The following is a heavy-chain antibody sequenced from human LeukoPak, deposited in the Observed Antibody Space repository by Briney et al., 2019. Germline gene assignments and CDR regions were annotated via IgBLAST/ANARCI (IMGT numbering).Heavy chain of an antibody. J-gene: IGHJ6*02. Sequence: GGSLSLSCAASGFTFNIYSMHWVRQAPGKGLEWVAVISPDGSSENYADSVRGRFTISRDNAKKTLYLQLNSLRPEDTAVYYCARCIVVIPVVRGGGYYGMDVWGQGTTVTVSS. CDR2: ISPDGSSE. CDR1: GFTFNIYS. CDR3: ARCIVVIPVVRGGGYYGMDV. V-gene: IGHV3-30*04. D-gene: IGHD2-2*01.